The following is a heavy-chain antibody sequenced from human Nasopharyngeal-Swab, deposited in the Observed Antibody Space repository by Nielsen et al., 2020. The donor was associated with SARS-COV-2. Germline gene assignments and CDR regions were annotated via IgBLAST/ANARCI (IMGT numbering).Heavy chain of an antibody. D-gene: IGHD5-12*01. CDR2: IYYSGST. Sequence: SETLSLTCTDSGGSISSSNYYWGWIRQPPGKGLEWIGSIYYSGSTYYNPSLKSRVTISVDTSKNQFSLKLSSVTAADTAVYYCARPKYSGYDDEFGAYFDYWGQGTLVTVSS. J-gene: IGHJ4*02. V-gene: IGHV4-39*01. CDR1: GGSISSSNYY. CDR3: ARPKYSGYDDEFGAYFDY.